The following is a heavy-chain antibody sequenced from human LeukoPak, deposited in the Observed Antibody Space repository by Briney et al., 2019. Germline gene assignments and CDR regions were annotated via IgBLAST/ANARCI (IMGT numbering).Heavy chain of an antibody. CDR1: GGSISSGSYY. Sequence: PSETLSLTCTVSGGSISSGSYYWSWIRQPPGKGLEWVGYVSYSGSTNYNPSLKSRVTISVDTSKNQFSLKLSSVTAADTAVYYCARDMDYGGNSGFDPWGQGTLVTVSS. V-gene: IGHV4-61*01. CDR2: VSYSGST. D-gene: IGHD4-23*01. CDR3: ARDMDYGGNSGFDP. J-gene: IGHJ5*02.